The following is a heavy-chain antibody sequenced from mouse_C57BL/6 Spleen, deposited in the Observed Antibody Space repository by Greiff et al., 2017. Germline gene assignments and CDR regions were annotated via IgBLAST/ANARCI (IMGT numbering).Heavy chain of an antibody. CDR2: IYPGSGST. D-gene: IGHD2-4*01. CDR3: ARRFYYDYDEGY. CDR1: GYTFTSYW. V-gene: IGHV1-55*01. Sequence: VQLQQSGAELVKPGASVKMSCKASGYTFTSYWITWVKQRPGQGLEWIGDIYPGSGSTNYNEKFKSKATLTVDTSSSTAYMQLSSLTSEDSAVYYCARRFYYDYDEGYWGQGTTLTVSS. J-gene: IGHJ2*01.